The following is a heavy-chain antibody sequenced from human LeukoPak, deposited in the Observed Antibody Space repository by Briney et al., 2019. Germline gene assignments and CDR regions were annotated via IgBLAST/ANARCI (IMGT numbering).Heavy chain of an antibody. CDR1: GFTFSSYG. D-gene: IGHD2-21*02. CDR3: ARCLPSWRDWYIDY. CDR2: IGTAGNT. J-gene: IGHJ4*02. Sequence: GGSLRLSCAASGFTFSSYGMHWVRQVTGKGLEWVSAIGTAGNTVYLDSVKGRFTISRENAKNSLFLQMNSLRAGDTAVYYCARCLPSWRDWYIDYWGQGTVVTVSS. V-gene: IGHV3-13*04.